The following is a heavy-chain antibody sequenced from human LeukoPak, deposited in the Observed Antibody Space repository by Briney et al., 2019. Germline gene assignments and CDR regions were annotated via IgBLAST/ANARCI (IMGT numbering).Heavy chain of an antibody. Sequence: PSETLSLTCTVSGGSISTFYWSWIRQPPGKGLEWIGYIYYSGSTYYNPSLKSRVTISVDTSKNQFSLKLSSVTAADTAVYYCARAPVLRFLEWLLPTSMDVWGQGTTVTVSS. V-gene: IGHV4-59*08. CDR2: IYYSGST. CDR1: GGSISTFY. D-gene: IGHD3-3*01. CDR3: ARAPVLRFLEWLLPTSMDV. J-gene: IGHJ6*02.